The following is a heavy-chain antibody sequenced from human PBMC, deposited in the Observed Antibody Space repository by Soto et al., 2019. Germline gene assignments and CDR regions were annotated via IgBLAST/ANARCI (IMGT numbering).Heavy chain of an antibody. J-gene: IGHJ5*02. D-gene: IGHD6-13*01. CDR1: GYNFRSYA. CDR3: ARAGYSSSWNWFDP. Sequence: PGGSLRLSCAASGYNFRSYAMHWVRHAPGKGLEWVAVISYDESHEYYADSVKGRFTISRDNSKNTLYLQMNSLRGDDTAVYYCARAGYSSSWNWFDPWGQGTQVTVSS. CDR2: ISYDESHE. V-gene: IGHV3-30*04.